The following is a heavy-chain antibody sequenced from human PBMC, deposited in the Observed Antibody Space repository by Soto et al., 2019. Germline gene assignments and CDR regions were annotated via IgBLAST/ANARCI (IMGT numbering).Heavy chain of an antibody. J-gene: IGHJ4*02. CDR3: ARGTVVTHFDY. CDR2: INAGNGNT. Sequence: QVQLVQSGAEAKKPGASVKVSCKDSGYTFTSYAMHWVRQAPGQRLEWMGWINAGNGNTKYSQKFQGRVTITRDTSASTADMELSSLRSEDTAVYYCARGTVVTHFDYWGQGTLVTVSS. V-gene: IGHV1-3*01. D-gene: IGHD2-15*01. CDR1: GYTFTSYA.